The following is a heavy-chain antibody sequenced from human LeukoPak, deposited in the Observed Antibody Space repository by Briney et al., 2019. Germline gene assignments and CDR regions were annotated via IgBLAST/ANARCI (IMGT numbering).Heavy chain of an antibody. J-gene: IGHJ4*02. CDR2: ISSSGSTI. CDR3: AKDFWSGYQLY. V-gene: IGHV3-11*01. Sequence: GGSLRLSCAASGFTFSDYYMSWIRQAPGKGLEWVSYISSSGSTIYYADSVKGRFTISRDNSKNTLYLQMNSLRAEDTAVYYCAKDFWSGYQLYWGQGTLVTVSS. D-gene: IGHD3-3*01. CDR1: GFTFSDYY.